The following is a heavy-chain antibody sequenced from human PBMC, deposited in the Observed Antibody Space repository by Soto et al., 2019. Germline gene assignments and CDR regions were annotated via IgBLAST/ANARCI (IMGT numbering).Heavy chain of an antibody. CDR1: GYTFTSYY. CDR2: INPSGGST. Sequence: QVQLVQSGAEVKKPGASVKVSCKASGYTFTSYYMHWVRQAPGQGLEWMGIINPSGGSTSYAQKFQGRVTMTRDTSKSTVYMELSSLRSEDTAVYYCARNIDYGAPRNGFDPWGQGTLVTVSS. J-gene: IGHJ5*02. V-gene: IGHV1-46*01. D-gene: IGHD4-17*01. CDR3: ARNIDYGAPRNGFDP.